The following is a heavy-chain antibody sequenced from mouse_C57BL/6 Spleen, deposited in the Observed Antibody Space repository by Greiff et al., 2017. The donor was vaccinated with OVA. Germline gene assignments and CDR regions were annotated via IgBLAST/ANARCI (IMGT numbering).Heavy chain of an antibody. Sequence: VQLQESGAELVRPGTSVKVSCKASGYAFTNYLIEWVKQRPGQGLEWIGVFNPGSGGTNYNEKFKGKATLTADKSSSTAYMQLSSLTSEDSAVYFCARRDDGYYYFDYWGQGTTLTVSS. J-gene: IGHJ2*01. V-gene: IGHV1-54*01. CDR1: GYAFTNYL. CDR3: ARRDDGYYYFDY. D-gene: IGHD2-3*01. CDR2: FNPGSGGT.